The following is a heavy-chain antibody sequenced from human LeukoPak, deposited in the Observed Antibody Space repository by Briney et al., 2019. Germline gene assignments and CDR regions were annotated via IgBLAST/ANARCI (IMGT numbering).Heavy chain of an antibody. V-gene: IGHV5-51*01. CDR3: ARPEEHGDYVHDAFDI. Sequence: GESLKISCKASGYRFTSYWIGWVRQMPGKGLEWMGIIYPGDSDTRHSPSFQGQVTISADKSISTAYLQWSSLKASDTAMYYCARPEEHGDYVHDAFDIWGQGTMVTVSS. CDR1: GYRFTSYW. CDR2: IYPGDSDT. J-gene: IGHJ3*02. D-gene: IGHD4-17*01.